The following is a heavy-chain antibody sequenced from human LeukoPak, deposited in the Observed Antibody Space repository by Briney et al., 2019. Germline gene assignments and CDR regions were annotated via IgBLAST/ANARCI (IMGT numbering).Heavy chain of an antibody. CDR2: ISAYNGNT. CDR1: GYTFTNYG. V-gene: IGHV1-18*01. D-gene: IGHD3-22*01. Sequence: ASVTVSYKASGYTFTNYGISGVRQAPGQGREGMGWISAYNGNTNYAQKLQGRVTMTTDTSTSTAYMELRSLRSDDTAVYYCARSYYYDSSGYYYSPGYFQHWGQGTLVTVSS. J-gene: IGHJ1*01. CDR3: ARSYYYDSSGYYYSPGYFQH.